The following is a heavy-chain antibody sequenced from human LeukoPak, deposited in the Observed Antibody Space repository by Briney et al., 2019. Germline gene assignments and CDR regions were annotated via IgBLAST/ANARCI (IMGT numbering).Heavy chain of an antibody. D-gene: IGHD3-3*01. V-gene: IGHV3-74*03. J-gene: IGHJ4*02. CDR3: ARGANYALDY. CDR1: GFTFSTHW. Sequence: QTGGSLRLSCAASGFTFSTHWMIWVRLVPGKGLLWVSRIDPDGSATTYADSVKGRFSISRDDAKNTLYLQMNSLRAEDTAVYYCARGANYALDYWGQGTLVTVSS. CDR2: IDPDGSAT.